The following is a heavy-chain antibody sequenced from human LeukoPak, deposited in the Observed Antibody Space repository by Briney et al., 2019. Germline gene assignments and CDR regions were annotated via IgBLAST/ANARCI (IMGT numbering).Heavy chain of an antibody. CDR3: ARGLRGYDYVWGSYRYRFDY. J-gene: IGHJ4*02. D-gene: IGHD3-16*02. CDR2: MNPNSGNT. CDR1: GYTFTSYD. V-gene: IGHV1-8*01. Sequence: ALVKVSCKASGYTFTSYDINWVRQATGQGLEWMGWMNPNSGNTGYAQKFQGRVTMTRNTSISTAYMELSSLRSEDTAVYYCARGLRGYDYVWGSYRYRFDYWGQGTLVTVSS.